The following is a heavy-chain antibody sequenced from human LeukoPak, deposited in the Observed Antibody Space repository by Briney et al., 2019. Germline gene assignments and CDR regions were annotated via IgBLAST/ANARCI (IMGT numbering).Heavy chain of an antibody. CDR1: GGSISSYY. V-gene: IGHV4-59*01. CDR2: IYYSGST. D-gene: IGHD6-6*01. Sequence: SETLSLTCTVSGGSISSYYWSWIRQPPGKGLEWIGYIYYSGSTNYNPSLRSRVTISVDTSKNQFSLKLSSVTAADTAVYYCARGDEYSSYGYWGQGTLVTVSS. CDR3: ARGDEYSSYGY. J-gene: IGHJ4*02.